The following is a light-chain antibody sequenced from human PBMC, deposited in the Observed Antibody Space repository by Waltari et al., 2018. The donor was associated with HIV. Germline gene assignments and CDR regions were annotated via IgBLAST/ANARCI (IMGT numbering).Light chain of an antibody. V-gene: IGLV1-47*01. CDR2: ESD. CDR3: AAWDNYLNAWV. Sequence: QSVLTQPPSTSATPGQRVTILCSGASSNIASHFVSWYQHLPGATPKLLIYESDRRPSGVPDRFSGSESGTSASLAISGRRSEDEADYYCAAWDNYLNAWVFGGGTRVTVL. J-gene: IGLJ3*02. CDR1: SSNIASHF.